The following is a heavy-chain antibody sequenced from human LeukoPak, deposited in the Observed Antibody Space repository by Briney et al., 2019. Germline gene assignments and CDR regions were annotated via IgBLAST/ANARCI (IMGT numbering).Heavy chain of an antibody. CDR2: IDSDGTTI. V-gene: IGHV3-74*01. Sequence: GGSLRLSCAVSGFTLSSYWMHWVRQAPGKGLVWVSRIDSDGTTIDYADSVKGRFTISRDNANNTLYLQMNSLRAEDAGVYYCARGLTLLGYCSSTSCLMNYWGQGTLVTVSS. J-gene: IGHJ4*02. CDR3: ARGLTLLGYCSSTSCLMNY. CDR1: GFTLSSYW. D-gene: IGHD2-2*01.